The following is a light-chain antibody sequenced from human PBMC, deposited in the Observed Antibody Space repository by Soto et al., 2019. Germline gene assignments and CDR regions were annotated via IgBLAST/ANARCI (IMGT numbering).Light chain of an antibody. CDR1: QSVGRNY. J-gene: IGKJ4*02. Sequence: EIVLTQSPGTLSLSPGERATLSCRASQSVGRNYLAWYQQKPGQAPRLLIHGASSRATGIPDRFSGSGAGTDFLLTISRLEPEDFSVHYYRQYDSWPLTFGGGTKVEIK. CDR3: RQYDSWPLT. CDR2: GAS. V-gene: IGKV3-20*01.